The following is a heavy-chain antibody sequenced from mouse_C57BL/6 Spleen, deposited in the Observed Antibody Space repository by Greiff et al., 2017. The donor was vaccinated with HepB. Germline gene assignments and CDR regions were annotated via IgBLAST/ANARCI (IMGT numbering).Heavy chain of an antibody. Sequence: QVQLQQPGAELVMPGASVKLSCKASGYTFTSYWMHWVKQRPGQGLEWIGEIDPSDSYTNYNQKFKGKSTLTVDKSSSTAYMQLGSLTSEDSAVYYCARGGSSAPFDYWGQGTTLTVSS. CDR2: IDPSDSYT. CDR3: ARGGSSAPFDY. D-gene: IGHD1-1*01. CDR1: GYTFTSYW. V-gene: IGHV1-69*01. J-gene: IGHJ2*01.